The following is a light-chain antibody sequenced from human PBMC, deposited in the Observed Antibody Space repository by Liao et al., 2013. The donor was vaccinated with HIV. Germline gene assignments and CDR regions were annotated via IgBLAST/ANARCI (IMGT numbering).Light chain of an antibody. CDR2: YDK. CDR1: NIGSKS. CDR3: HVWDSSIDRPV. V-gene: IGLV3-21*04. J-gene: IGLJ2*01. Sequence: SYELTQPPSVSVAPGKTARITCGGNNIGSKSVHWYQQKPGQAPVMVIYYDKERPSGIPERVSGSNSGNTATLTISGVEAGDEADYYCHVWDSSIDRPVFGGGTKLTVL.